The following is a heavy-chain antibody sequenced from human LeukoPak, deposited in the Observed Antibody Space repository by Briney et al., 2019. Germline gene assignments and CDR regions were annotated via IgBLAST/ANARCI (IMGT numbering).Heavy chain of an antibody. D-gene: IGHD2-21*01. Sequence: SETLSLTCAVYGGSFSAYYWSWIRQPPGKGLEWIGEINHSGSTNYNPSLKSRVTISVDTTKNQFSLKLSSVTAADTAVYYCARLFHAMDVWGKGTTVTVSS. V-gene: IGHV4-34*01. CDR2: INHSGST. CDR3: ARLFHAMDV. CDR1: GGSFSAYY. J-gene: IGHJ6*04.